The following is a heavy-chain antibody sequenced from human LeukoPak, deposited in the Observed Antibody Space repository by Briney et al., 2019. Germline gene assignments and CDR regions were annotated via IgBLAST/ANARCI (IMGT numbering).Heavy chain of an antibody. V-gene: IGHV3-21*01. J-gene: IGHJ6*04. D-gene: IGHD2-2*01. Sequence: VXXAPGXGLEWVSSISSSSSYIYYADSVKGRFTISRDNAKNSLYLQMNSLRAEDTAVYYCAREGIVPAARDYYYYYGMDVWGKGTTVTVSS. CDR3: AREGIVPAARDYYYYYGMDV. CDR2: ISSSSSYI.